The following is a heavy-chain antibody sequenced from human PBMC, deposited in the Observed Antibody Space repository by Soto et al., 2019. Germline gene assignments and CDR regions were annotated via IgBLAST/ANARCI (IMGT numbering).Heavy chain of an antibody. Sequence: EVQLVESGGGLVQPGRSLRLSCAASGFTFDDYAMHWVRQAPGKGLEWVSGISWNSGSIGYADSVKGRFTISRDNAKNSLYLQMNSLRGEDTALYYCAKDIGPRVCGGYYVDYWGQGTLVTVSS. J-gene: IGHJ4*02. CDR1: GFTFDDYA. CDR3: AKDIGPRVCGGYYVDY. CDR2: ISWNSGSI. V-gene: IGHV3-9*01. D-gene: IGHD6-25*01.